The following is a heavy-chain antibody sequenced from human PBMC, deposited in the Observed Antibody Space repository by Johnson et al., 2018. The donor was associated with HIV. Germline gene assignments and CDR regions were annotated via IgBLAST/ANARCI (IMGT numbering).Heavy chain of an antibody. CDR3: AKTGWGAALDV. V-gene: IGHV3-33*06. Sequence: QVQLVESGGGVVQPGRSLRLSCAASGFTFSSYGMHWVRQAPGKGLEWVSIIGFDGSSKYYADSVQGRFTISRDTSRNTLYLQMDSLRVEDTAIYYCAKTGWGAALDVWGQGTMVTVSS. CDR1: GFTFSSYG. J-gene: IGHJ3*01. CDR2: IGFDGSSK. D-gene: IGHD1-14*01.